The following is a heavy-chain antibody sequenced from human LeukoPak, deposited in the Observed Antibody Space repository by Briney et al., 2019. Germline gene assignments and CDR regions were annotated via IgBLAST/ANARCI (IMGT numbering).Heavy chain of an antibody. Sequence: GGSLRLSCVGSGFTFRSHAMSWVRQAPEKGLEFVSGIYENGGTTYYADSVKGRFSISRDNSKNTLYLQMDSLKTEDTAVYYCTTGYSSQPNWGQGTLVTVSS. CDR1: GFTFRSHA. CDR3: TTGYSSQPN. D-gene: IGHD6-19*01. CDR2: IYENGGTT. V-gene: IGHV3-23*01. J-gene: IGHJ4*02.